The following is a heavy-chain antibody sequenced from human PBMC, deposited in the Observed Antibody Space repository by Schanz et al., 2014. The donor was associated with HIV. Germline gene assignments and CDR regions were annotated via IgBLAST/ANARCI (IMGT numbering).Heavy chain of an antibody. CDR2: ISYDGSNK. CDR3: AKADEIRHFDWYHPPFDS. Sequence: QVQLVESGGGVVQPGRSLRLSCAASGFTFDSYGIHWVRQAPGKGLEWVAVISYDGSNKKYADSVKGRFTISRDNSKNTLYLQMKSLRPEDTAVYYCAKADEIRHFDWYHPPFDSWGQGTLVTVSS. V-gene: IGHV3-30*18. D-gene: IGHD3-9*01. J-gene: IGHJ4*02. CDR1: GFTFDSYG.